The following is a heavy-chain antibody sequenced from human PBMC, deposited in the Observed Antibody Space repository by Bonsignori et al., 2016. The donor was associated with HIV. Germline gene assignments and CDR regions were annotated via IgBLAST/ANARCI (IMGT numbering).Heavy chain of an antibody. CDR3: ARDYSGSPRHAFDI. Sequence: GGSLRLSCAASGFTVSSNYMSWVRQAPGKGLEWVSVIYSGGSTYYADSVKGRFTISRDNSKNTLYLQMNSLRAEDTAVYYCARDYSGSPRHAFDIWGQGTMVTVSS. J-gene: IGHJ3*02. D-gene: IGHD1-26*01. CDR2: IYSGGST. V-gene: IGHV3-53*01. CDR1: GFTVSSNY.